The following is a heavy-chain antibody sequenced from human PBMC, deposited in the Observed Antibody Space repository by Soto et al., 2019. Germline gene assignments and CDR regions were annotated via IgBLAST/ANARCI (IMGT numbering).Heavy chain of an antibody. D-gene: IGHD3-22*01. V-gene: IGHV3-30*18. CDR2: ISYDGSNK. Sequence: GGSLRLSCAASGFTFSSYGMHWVRQAPGKGLEWVAVISYDGSNKYYADSVKGRFTISRDNSKNTLYLQMNSLRAEDTSVYYCAKDLGTYYYDSSGYYYYYYGMDVWGQGTTVTVSS. CDR3: AKDLGTYYYDSSGYYYYYYGMDV. CDR1: GFTFSSYG. J-gene: IGHJ6*02.